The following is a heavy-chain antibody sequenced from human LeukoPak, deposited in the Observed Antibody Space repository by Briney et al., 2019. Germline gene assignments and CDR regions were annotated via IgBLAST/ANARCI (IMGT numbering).Heavy chain of an antibody. CDR2: IYYSGSN. D-gene: IGHD3-10*01. V-gene: IGHV4-59*01. CDR3: ARVGTYGSGSYLSWLDY. J-gene: IGHJ4*02. Sequence: SETLSLTCTVSGGSISSYYWSWIRQPPGKGLEWIGYIYYSGSNNYNPSLKSRVTISVDTSKNQFSLKLSSVTAADTAVYYCARVGTYGSGSYLSWLDYWGQGTLVTASS. CDR1: GGSISSYY.